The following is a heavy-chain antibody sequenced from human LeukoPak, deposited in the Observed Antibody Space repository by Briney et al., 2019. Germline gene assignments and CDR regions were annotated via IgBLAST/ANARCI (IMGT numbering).Heavy chain of an antibody. D-gene: IGHD7-27*01. CDR2: IDQDGSEK. Sequence: PGGSLRLSCTTSGFTFGNYWMTWVRQAPGKWLEWVANIDQDGSEKYYVDSVKGRFTISRDNAKSSLYLQMNSLRAEDTAVYYCGRTGDLTNYWGQGMLVTVSS. CDR1: GFTFGNYW. V-gene: IGHV3-7*01. J-gene: IGHJ4*02. CDR3: GRTGDLTNY.